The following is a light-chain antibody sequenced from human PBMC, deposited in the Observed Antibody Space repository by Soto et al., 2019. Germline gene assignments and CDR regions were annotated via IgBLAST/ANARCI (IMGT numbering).Light chain of an antibody. CDR2: GAS. CDR3: QQYGSSPPNT. CDR1: QSVSSSY. Sequence: EIVLTQSPGTLSLSPGERATLSCRASQSVSSSYLAWYQQKPGQAPRLLIYGASSRATGIPDRFSGSGSGLHFTLTISRLEPQDFAVYYCQQYGSSPPNTFGQGTKLEIK. V-gene: IGKV3-20*01. J-gene: IGKJ2*01.